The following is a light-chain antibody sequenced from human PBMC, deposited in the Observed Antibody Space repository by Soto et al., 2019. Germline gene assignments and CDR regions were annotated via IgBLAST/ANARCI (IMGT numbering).Light chain of an antibody. CDR3: SAYAGSNTFV. CDR2: EVT. J-gene: IGLJ1*01. CDR1: SIDVGDNY. V-gene: IGLV2-8*01. Sequence: QSARAQPPSASGSPGQSVTISCTGPSIDVGDNYVSWYQQHLGKAPKLFIYEVTLRPSGVPDRFSGSKSGNTASLTVSGLQADDEADYYCSAYAGSNTFVFGTGTKLTVL.